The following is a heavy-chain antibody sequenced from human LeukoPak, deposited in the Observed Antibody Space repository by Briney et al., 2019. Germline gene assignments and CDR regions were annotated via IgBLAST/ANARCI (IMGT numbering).Heavy chain of an antibody. V-gene: IGHV3-72*01. CDR1: GFTFSDHY. D-gene: IGHD5-12*01. CDR3: ARAVSGSGYYYFGY. CDR2: SRNRANSYTT. Sequence: GGSLRLSCAASGFTFSDHYIDWVRQAPGTGLEWVGRSRNRANSYTTEYAASVKGRFTISRDDSKNSLYLQMNSLETGDTAVYYCARAVSGSGYYYFGYWGQGTLVTVSS. J-gene: IGHJ4*02.